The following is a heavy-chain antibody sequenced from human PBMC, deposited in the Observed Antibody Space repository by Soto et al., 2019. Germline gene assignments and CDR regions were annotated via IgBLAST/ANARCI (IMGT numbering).Heavy chain of an antibody. D-gene: IGHD3-10*01. CDR2: INHSGST. CDR3: ARGHFTMVLGVIMCDYYYYGMDV. J-gene: IGHJ6*02. Sequence: PSETLSLTCAVYGGSLSGYYWSWIRQPPGKGLEWIGEINHSGSTNYNPSLKSRVTISVDTSKNQFSLRLGSVTAADTAVYYCARGHFTMVLGVIMCDYYYYGMDVWGQGTTVTVSS. V-gene: IGHV4-34*01. CDR1: GGSLSGYY.